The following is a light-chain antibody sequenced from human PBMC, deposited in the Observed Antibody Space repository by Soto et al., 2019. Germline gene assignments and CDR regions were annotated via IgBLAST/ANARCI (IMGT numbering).Light chain of an antibody. J-gene: IGKJ1*01. V-gene: IGKV2-40*01. CDR2: TVS. Sequence: EILMTQTPLSLPVTPGEPASISCRSSQSLLDRDDGKMYLDWYVQKPGQSPQLLIYTVSYRAPGVPDRFSGSGSGTDFTLTISRLEPEDFAVYFCQQYVNSPQSPQTFGQGTKVELK. CDR3: QQYVNSPQSPQT. CDR1: QSLLDRDDGKMY.